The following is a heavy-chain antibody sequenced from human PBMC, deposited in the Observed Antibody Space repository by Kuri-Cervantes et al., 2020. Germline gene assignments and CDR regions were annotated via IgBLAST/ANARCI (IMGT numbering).Heavy chain of an antibody. CDR2: ISSSGSTI. Sequence: GESLKISCAASGFTFSSYAMNWVRQAPGKGLEWVSYISSSGSTIYYADSVKGRFTISRDNAKNSLYLQMNSLRAEDTAVYYCARAPSITMVQGVIMPTDYWGQGTLVTVSS. CDR3: ARAPSITMVQGVIMPTDY. V-gene: IGHV3-48*03. J-gene: IGHJ4*02. CDR1: GFTFSSYA. D-gene: IGHD3-10*01.